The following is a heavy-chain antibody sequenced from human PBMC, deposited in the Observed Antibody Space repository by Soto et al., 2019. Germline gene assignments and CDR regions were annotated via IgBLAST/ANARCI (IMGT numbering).Heavy chain of an antibody. CDR1: GGTFSSYA. D-gene: IGHD1-26*01. CDR2: IIPIFGTA. CDR3: ARDRPIKNGRPRGPYYYYGMDV. V-gene: IGHV1-69*01. Sequence: QVQLVQSGAEVKKPGSSVKVSCKASGGTFSSYAISWVRQAPGQGLEWMGGIIPIFGTANYAQKFQGRVTITADESTSTAYMELCSLRSEDTAVYYCARDRPIKNGRPRGPYYYYGMDVWGQGTTVTVSS. J-gene: IGHJ6*02.